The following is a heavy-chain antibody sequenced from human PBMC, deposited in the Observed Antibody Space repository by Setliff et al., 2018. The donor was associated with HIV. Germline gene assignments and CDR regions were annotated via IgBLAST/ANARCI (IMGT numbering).Heavy chain of an antibody. CDR2: IRHNGRNQ. V-gene: IGHV3-30*02. J-gene: IGHJ5*02. CDR1: GFSFSSYG. Sequence: GGSLRLFCAASGFSFSSYGMHWVRQGPGKGLEWVAFIRHNGRNQYYAESVKGRFTVSRDNSKNTLFLQMDSLNHEDTALYFCARSQWEVPILSWFDPWGQGTSVTVSS. CDR3: ARSQWEVPILSWFDP. D-gene: IGHD1-26*01.